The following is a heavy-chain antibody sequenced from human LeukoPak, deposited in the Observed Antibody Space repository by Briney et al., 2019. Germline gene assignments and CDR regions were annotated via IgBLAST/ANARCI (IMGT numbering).Heavy chain of an antibody. V-gene: IGHV5-51*01. Sequence: GESLKISCKGSGYSFTSYWIGWVRQMPGKGLEWMGVIYPRDSDTRYSPSFQGQITISADKSINTAYLQWSSLKASDTAIYYCARTQDRIAARSWGQGTLVTVSP. D-gene: IGHD6-13*01. CDR2: IYPRDSDT. J-gene: IGHJ4*02. CDR3: ARTQDRIAARS. CDR1: GYSFTSYW.